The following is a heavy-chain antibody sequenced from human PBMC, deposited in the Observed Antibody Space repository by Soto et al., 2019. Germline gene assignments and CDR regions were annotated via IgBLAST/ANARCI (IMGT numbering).Heavy chain of an antibody. Sequence: ASVKVSCKASGYTFTSYGISWVRQAPGQGLEWMGWISAYNGNTNYAQKLQGRVTMTTDTSTSTAYMELRSLRSDDTAVYYCARDYSGYDLYWFDPWGQGTLVTVSS. D-gene: IGHD5-12*01. CDR1: GYTFTSYG. J-gene: IGHJ5*02. V-gene: IGHV1-18*01. CDR2: ISAYNGNT. CDR3: ARDYSGYDLYWFDP.